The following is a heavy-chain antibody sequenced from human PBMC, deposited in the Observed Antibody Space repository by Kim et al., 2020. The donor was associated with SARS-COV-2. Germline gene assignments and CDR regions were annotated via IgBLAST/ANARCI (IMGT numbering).Heavy chain of an antibody. CDR3: ARAGEWFGELLYNGNYFDY. J-gene: IGHJ4*02. CDR2: ISSSSSYI. V-gene: IGHV3-21*01. Sequence: GGSLRLSCAASGFTFSSYSMNWVRQAPGKGLEWVSSISSSSSYIYYADSVKGRFTISRDNAKNSLYLQMNSLRAEDTAVYYCARAGEWFGELLYNGNYFDYWGQGTLVTVSS. CDR1: GFTFSSYS. D-gene: IGHD3-10*01.